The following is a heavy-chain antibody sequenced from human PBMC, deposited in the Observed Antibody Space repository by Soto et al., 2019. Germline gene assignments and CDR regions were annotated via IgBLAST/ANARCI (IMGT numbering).Heavy chain of an antibody. CDR3: ATHPRY. CDR1: GGTFSSYT. CDR2: IIPILGIA. V-gene: IGHV1-69*02. Sequence: QVQLVQSGAEVKKPGSSVKVSCKASGGTFSSYTVSWVRQAPGQGLEWMGRIIPILGIANYAQKFQGRVTIRAAKSTGTASMELSSLGFEDTAVYYCATHPRYWGQGTLVTVSS. J-gene: IGHJ4*02.